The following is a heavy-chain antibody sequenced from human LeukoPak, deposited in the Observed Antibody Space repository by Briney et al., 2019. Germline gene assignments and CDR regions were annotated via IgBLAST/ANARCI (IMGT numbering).Heavy chain of an antibody. CDR3: ARETSSFWSAPWRAFDI. CDR2: ISSSSSYI. J-gene: IGHJ3*02. V-gene: IGHV3-21*01. Sequence: GGSLRLSCAASGFTSSSYSMNWVRQAPGKGLEWVSSISSSSSYIYYADSVKGRFTISRDNAKNSLYLQMNSLRAEDTAVYYCARETSSFWSAPWRAFDIWGQGTMVTVSS. CDR1: GFTSSSYS. D-gene: IGHD3-3*01.